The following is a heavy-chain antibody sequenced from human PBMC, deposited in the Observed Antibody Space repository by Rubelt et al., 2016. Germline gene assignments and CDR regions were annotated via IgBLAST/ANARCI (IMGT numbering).Heavy chain of an antibody. Sequence: KSRVTISVDTSKNQFSLKLGSVTAADTAVYYCASLAAAGTVNYHYYGMDVWGQGTTVTVSS. D-gene: IGHD6-13*01. J-gene: IGHJ6*02. V-gene: IGHV4-34*01. CDR3: ASLAAAGTVNYHYYGMDV.